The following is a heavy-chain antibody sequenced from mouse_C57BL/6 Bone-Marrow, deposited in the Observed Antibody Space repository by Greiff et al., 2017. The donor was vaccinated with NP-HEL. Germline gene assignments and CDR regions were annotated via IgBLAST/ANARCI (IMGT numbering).Heavy chain of an antibody. CDR3: ARKIYYSNYGFAY. J-gene: IGHJ3*01. CDR2: INPSSGYT. Sequence: QVQLKESGAELAKPGASVKLSCKASGYTFTSYWMHWVKQRPGQGLEWIGYINPSSGYTKYNQKFKDKATLTADKSSSTAYMQLSRLTYEDSAVYYCARKIYYSNYGFAYWGQGTLVTVSA. CDR1: GYTFTSYW. D-gene: IGHD2-5*01. V-gene: IGHV1-7*01.